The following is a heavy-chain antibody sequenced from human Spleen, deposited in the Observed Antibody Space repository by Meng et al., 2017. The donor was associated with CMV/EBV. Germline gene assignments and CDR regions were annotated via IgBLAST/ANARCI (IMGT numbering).Heavy chain of an antibody. Sequence: SVKVSCKASGYTFTGYYMHWVRQAPGQGLEWMGWIIPIFGTTTYAQRFQGRVTIAMGESATTVYMEVSSLRSEDTALYYCARWGTPLTGNAFDVWGQGTMVTVSS. CDR3: ARWGTPLTGNAFDV. CDR2: IIPIFGTT. CDR1: GYTFTGYY. V-gene: IGHV1-69*05. D-gene: IGHD3-9*01. J-gene: IGHJ3*01.